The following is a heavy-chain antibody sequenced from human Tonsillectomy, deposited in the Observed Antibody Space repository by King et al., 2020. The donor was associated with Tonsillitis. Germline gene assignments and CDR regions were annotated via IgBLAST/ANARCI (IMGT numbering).Heavy chain of an antibody. CDR3: ARDRLEIRGYDAGADY. V-gene: IGHV1-18*01. CDR2: TSAYNGNT. J-gene: IGHJ4*02. Sequence: QLVQSGAEVKKPGASVKVSCKASGYTFNSYGISWVRQAPGQGLEWMGWTSAYNGNTNYAQKFQGRVTMTTDTSTSTAYMELRSLRSDDTAVYYCARDRLEIRGYDAGADYWGQGTLVTVSS. CDR1: GYTFNSYG. D-gene: IGHD3-22*01.